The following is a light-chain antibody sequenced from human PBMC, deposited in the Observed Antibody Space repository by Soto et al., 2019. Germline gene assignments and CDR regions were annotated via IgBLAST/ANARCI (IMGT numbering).Light chain of an antibody. Sequence: QSALTQPASVSGSPGQSITISCTGTSSDVGGYNYVSWYQQHPGKAPKPMIYEVSNRHSGVSNRFSGSKSGNTASLTISGGEDEDEADDYCSSYTSSSTWVFGGGTKLTVL. J-gene: IGLJ3*02. CDR1: SSDVGGYNY. V-gene: IGLV2-14*01. CDR3: SSYTSSSTWV. CDR2: EVS.